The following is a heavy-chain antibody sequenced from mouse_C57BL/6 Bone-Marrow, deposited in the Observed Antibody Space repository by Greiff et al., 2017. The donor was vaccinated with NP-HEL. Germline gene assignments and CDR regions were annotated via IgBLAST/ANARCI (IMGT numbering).Heavy chain of an antibody. CDR3: ARKAYYGRSYEFAY. V-gene: IGHV1-50*01. CDR2: IDPSDSYT. D-gene: IGHD1-1*01. Sequence: QVQLQQPGAELVKPGASVKLSCKASGYTFTTYWMQWVKQRPGQGLEWIGEIDPSDSYTNSTQKFKGKATLTVDPSSSTANMQLSSLTSEDSAVYYCARKAYYGRSYEFAYWGQGTLVTVSA. CDR1: GYTFTTYW. J-gene: IGHJ3*01.